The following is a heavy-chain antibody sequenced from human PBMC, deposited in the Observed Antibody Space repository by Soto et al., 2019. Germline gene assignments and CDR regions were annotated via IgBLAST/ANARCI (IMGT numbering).Heavy chain of an antibody. Sequence: QVQLQESGPGLVKPSWTLSLTCAVSSGAISSSNLWSWVRQPPGKGLEWFGEIYHSGSTNYNPSLKSRVTITVDKSRDQFSLQMSCVTAADRAVYYCPFGDNSFDIWGQGTMVTVSS. CDR2: IYHSGST. V-gene: IGHV4-4*02. J-gene: IGHJ3*02. D-gene: IGHD4-17*01. CDR1: SGAISSSNL. CDR3: PFGDNSFDI.